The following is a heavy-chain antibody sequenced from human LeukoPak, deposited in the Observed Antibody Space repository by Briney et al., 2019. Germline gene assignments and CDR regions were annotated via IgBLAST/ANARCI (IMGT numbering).Heavy chain of an antibody. CDR1: GGSISSYY. Sequence: SETLSLTCTVSGGSISSYYWSWIRQPPGKGLEWIGYIYYSGSTNYNPSLKSRVTISVDTSKNQFSLKLSSVTAADTAVYYCARDRVLLWFGKPDYYYYYGMDVWGQGTTVTVSS. V-gene: IGHV4-59*01. J-gene: IGHJ6*02. CDR3: ARDRVLLWFGKPDYYYYYGMDV. D-gene: IGHD3-10*01. CDR2: IYYSGST.